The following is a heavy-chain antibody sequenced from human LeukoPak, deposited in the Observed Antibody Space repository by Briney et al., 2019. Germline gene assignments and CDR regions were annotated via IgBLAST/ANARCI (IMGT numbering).Heavy chain of an antibody. J-gene: IGHJ6*04. CDR3: ARDWRIAAAGDYYYYGIDV. CDR1: GGSISSYY. D-gene: IGHD6-13*01. CDR2: IYYSGST. V-gene: IGHV4-59*01. Sequence: SETLSLTCTVSGGSISSYYWSWIRQPPGKGLEWIGYIYYSGSTNYNPSLKSRVTISVDTSKNQFSLKLSSVTAADTAVYYCARDWRIAAAGDYYYYGIDVWGKGTTVTVSS.